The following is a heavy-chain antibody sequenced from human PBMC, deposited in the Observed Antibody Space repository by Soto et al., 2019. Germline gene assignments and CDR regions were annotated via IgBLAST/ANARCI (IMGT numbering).Heavy chain of an antibody. Sequence: EVQLVESGGGLVQPGGSLRLSCAATGFTFSTYWMHWVRQGPGKGLVWVSRISTDGSSTTYADSVKGRFTISRDNAKNALYLQMNSLRAEATAVYYCASATGSNHPFDYWGQGSLVTVSS. D-gene: IGHD2-2*01. CDR3: ASATGSNHPFDY. J-gene: IGHJ4*02. CDR2: ISTDGSST. V-gene: IGHV3-74*01. CDR1: GFTFSTYW.